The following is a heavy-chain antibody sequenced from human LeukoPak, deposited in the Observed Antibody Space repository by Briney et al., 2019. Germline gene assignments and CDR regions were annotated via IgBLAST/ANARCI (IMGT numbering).Heavy chain of an antibody. V-gene: IGHV3-33*08. CDR1: GFTFSTSA. J-gene: IGHJ4*02. CDR3: ARDGLPNCLDY. Sequence: GTSLRLSCAASGFTFSTSAMHWVRQAPGKGLEWVAVIWYDGSNKYYADSVKGRFTISRDNSKNTLYLQMNSLRAEDTAVYYCARDGLPNCLDYWGQGTLVTVSS. D-gene: IGHD1-1*01. CDR2: IWYDGSNK.